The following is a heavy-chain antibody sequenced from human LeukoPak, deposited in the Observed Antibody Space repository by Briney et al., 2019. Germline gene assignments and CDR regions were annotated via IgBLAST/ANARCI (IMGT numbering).Heavy chain of an antibody. Sequence: AAVKLSRTASGYAFTSYDIGGVRHATAQGSGWMGLMNPNSGNTGYSQKYQGRVTMTRNTSISTDYLELSSLRSEDTAVYYCARVGRLSYSSSGSYYLGYWGQGTLVTVSS. CDR2: MNPNSGNT. D-gene: IGHD3-10*01. V-gene: IGHV1-8*01. CDR3: ARVGRLSYSSSGSYYLGY. J-gene: IGHJ4*02. CDR1: GYAFTSYD.